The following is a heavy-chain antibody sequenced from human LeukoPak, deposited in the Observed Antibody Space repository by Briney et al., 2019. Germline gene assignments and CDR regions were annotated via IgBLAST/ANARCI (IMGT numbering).Heavy chain of an antibody. CDR2: IYYSGST. CDR1: GGSISSGDYY. Sequence: SETLSLTCTVSGGSISSGDYYWSWIRQPPGKGLEWIGYIYYSGSTYYNPSLKSRVAISVDTSKNQFSLKLSSVTAADTAVYYCARVPATVACFDDRGQGTLVTVSS. CDR3: ARVPATVACFDD. V-gene: IGHV4-30-4*01. J-gene: IGHJ5*02. D-gene: IGHD4-23*01.